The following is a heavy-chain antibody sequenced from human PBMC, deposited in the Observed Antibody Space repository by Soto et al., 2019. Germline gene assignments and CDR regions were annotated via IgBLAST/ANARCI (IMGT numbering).Heavy chain of an antibody. V-gene: IGHV3-7*03. Sequence: VQLVESGGGVVQPGGSLRLSCAASGLTFSKYWMTWVRQAPGKGLEWVATIKHDGSEKSNLDSVEGRFTISRDNAKNSLSLQMNSLRVEDTAVYFCASVPGSPGYHGLDVWGQGTTVTVSS. J-gene: IGHJ6*02. D-gene: IGHD6-19*01. CDR2: IKHDGSEK. CDR1: GLTFSKYW. CDR3: ASVPGSPGYHGLDV.